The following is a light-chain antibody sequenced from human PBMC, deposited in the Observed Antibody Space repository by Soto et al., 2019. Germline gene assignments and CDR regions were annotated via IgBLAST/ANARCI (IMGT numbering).Light chain of an antibody. CDR1: QSINTW. CDR3: QQYHVYWT. CDR2: DAS. J-gene: IGKJ1*01. V-gene: IGKV1-5*01. Sequence: DIQMTQSPSTLSASVGDRVTITCRASQSINTWLAWYQQKPGKAPKVLIYDASSLQSGVPSRFSGSGSGTEFTLTISSLQPDDFATYYCQQYHVYWTFGQGTKVDIK.